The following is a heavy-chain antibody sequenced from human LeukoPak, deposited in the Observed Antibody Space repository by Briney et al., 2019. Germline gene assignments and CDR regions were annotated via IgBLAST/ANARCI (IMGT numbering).Heavy chain of an antibody. CDR3: SRVYSSGWSSWFDP. CDR2: IYYSGRT. D-gene: IGHD6-19*01. Sequence: SETLSLTCTVSGGSISYYYWSWLRQSPGKGLEWIGYIYYSGRTNYNPSLKSRVTMSVDTSKNQFSLKLSSVTAADTAIYYCSRVYSSGWSSWFDPWGQGTLVAVSS. J-gene: IGHJ5*02. V-gene: IGHV4-59*01. CDR1: GGSISYYY.